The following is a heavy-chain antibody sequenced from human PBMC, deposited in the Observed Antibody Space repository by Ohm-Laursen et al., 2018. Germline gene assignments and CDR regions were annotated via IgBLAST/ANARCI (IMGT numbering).Heavy chain of an antibody. CDR3: ATSNNWYYFDY. J-gene: IGHJ4*02. CDR2: MYYSGNT. V-gene: IGHV4-39*01. D-gene: IGHD6-13*01. CDR1: GGSISSSSYY. Sequence: GTLSLTCIVSGGSISSSSYYWGWIRQPPGKGLEWIGDMYYSGNTYYNPSLKSRVTIAVDTSKNAFSPKLCSVTAADTSVYYCATSNNWYYFDYWGQGTLVTVSS.